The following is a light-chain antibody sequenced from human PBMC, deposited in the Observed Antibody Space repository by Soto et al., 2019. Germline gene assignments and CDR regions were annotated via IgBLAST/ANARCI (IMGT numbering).Light chain of an antibody. J-gene: IGKJ4*01. CDR3: QQSYSTRLT. CDR2: AAS. V-gene: IGKV1-39*01. Sequence: DLQMTQSPSSLSASVGDRLTITCRASQSISRYLNWYQQKPGKAPKLLIYAASSLQSGVPSRFSGSGSGTDFTLTISSLQPEDFAAYYCQQSYSTRLTFGGGTKVEIK. CDR1: QSISRY.